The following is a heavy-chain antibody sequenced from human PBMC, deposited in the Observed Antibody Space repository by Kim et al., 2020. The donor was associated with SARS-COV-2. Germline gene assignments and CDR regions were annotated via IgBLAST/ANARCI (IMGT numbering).Heavy chain of an antibody. CDR1: GSSISDYY. Sequence: SETLSLTCTVSGSSISDYYWSWIRQPPGTGLECIGYIYSGHTDYTPSLKSRATISVDTSRNQLSLILRSVTAADTAIYYCARIAPGWYTVNWGQGTLLTVSS. D-gene: IGHD6-19*01. V-gene: IGHV4-59*13. CDR3: ARIAPGWYTVN. J-gene: IGHJ4*02. CDR2: IYSGHT.